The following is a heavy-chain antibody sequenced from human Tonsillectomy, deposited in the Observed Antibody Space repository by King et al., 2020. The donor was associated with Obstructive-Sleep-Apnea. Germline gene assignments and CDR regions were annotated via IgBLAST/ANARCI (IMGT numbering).Heavy chain of an antibody. V-gene: IGHV3-23*04. J-gene: IGHJ3*01. CDR3: AIEGVAFDL. D-gene: IGHD2-8*01. CDR1: GFTFSTYA. CDR2: ISGSGGNT. Sequence: VQLVESGGGLVQPGGSLRLSCAASGFTFSTYAMSWVLQAPGKGLEWVSSISGSGGNTYYAVSVKGRFTISRDNSKNTLYLQMNSLRAADTAVYYCAIEGVAFDLWGQGTMVTVSS.